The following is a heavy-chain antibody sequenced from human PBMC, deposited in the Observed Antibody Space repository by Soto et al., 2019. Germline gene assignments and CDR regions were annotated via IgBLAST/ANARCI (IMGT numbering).Heavy chain of an antibody. J-gene: IGHJ4*02. CDR2: ISSSSSTI. V-gene: IGHV3-48*01. CDR1: GFTFSSYS. Sequence: GESLKISCAASGFTFSSYSMNWVRQAPGKGLEWVSYISSSSSTIYYADSVKGRFTISRDNAKNSLYLQMNSLRAEDTAVYYCARLGYCSGGSCYHLDYWGQGTLVTVSS. CDR3: ARLGYCSGGSCYHLDY. D-gene: IGHD2-15*01.